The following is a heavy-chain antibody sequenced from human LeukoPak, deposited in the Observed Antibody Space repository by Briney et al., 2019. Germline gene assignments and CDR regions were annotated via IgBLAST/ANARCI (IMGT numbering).Heavy chain of an antibody. CDR2: INPSGGST. CDR1: GYTFTSYY. V-gene: IGHV1-46*01. Sequence: ASVKVSCKASGYTFTSYYMHWVRQAPGQGLEWMGIINPSGGSTSYAQKFQGRVTMTRDTSTNTVYMELSSLRSEDTAVYYCARGGFAGFLPDSSGYYYSGWGQGTLVTVSS. CDR3: ARGGFAGFLPDSSGYYYSG. J-gene: IGHJ4*02. D-gene: IGHD3-22*01.